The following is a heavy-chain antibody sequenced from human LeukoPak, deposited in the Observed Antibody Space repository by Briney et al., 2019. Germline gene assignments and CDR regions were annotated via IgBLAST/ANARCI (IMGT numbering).Heavy chain of an antibody. CDR2: ISGSGGTT. V-gene: IGHV3-23*01. Sequence: GGSLRLSCVASGITFSNFRMNWVRQAPGKGLEWVSSISGSGGTTYYAGSVKGRFTISRDNSKNTLFLQMNSLRADDTAIYYCAKRDFWGQGTLVTDSS. J-gene: IGHJ4*02. CDR1: GITFSNFR. CDR3: AKRDF.